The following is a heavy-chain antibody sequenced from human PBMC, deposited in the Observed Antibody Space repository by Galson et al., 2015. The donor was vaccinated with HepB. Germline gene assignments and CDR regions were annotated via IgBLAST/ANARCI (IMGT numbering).Heavy chain of an antibody. CDR2: INAGNGNT. Sequence: SVKVSCKASGYTFTSYAMHWVRQAPGQRLEWMGWINAGNGNTKYSQKLQGRVTMTTDTSTSTAYMELRSLRSDDTAVYYCARDPGEHEAFDYWGQGTLVTVSS. J-gene: IGHJ4*02. V-gene: IGHV1-3*01. D-gene: IGHD4-17*01. CDR1: GYTFTSYA. CDR3: ARDPGEHEAFDY.